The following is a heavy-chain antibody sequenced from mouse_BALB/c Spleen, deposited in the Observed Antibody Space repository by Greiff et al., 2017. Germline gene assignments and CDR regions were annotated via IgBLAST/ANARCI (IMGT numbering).Heavy chain of an antibody. CDR1: GFSLTSYG. CDR2: IWSGGST. Sequence: QVHVKQSGPGLVQPSQSLSITCTVSGFSLTSYGVHWVRQSPGKGLEWLGVIWSGGSTDYNAAFISRLSISKDNSKSQVFFKMNSLQADDTAIYYCARSLYDYDGGFAYWGQGTLVTVSA. J-gene: IGHJ3*01. CDR3: ARSLYDYDGGFAY. D-gene: IGHD2-4*01. V-gene: IGHV2-4-1*01.